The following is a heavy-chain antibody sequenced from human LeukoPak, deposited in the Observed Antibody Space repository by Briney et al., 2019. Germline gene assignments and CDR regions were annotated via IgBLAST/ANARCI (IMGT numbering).Heavy chain of an antibody. J-gene: IGHJ4*02. V-gene: IGHV4-59*01. CDR3: AGGHYPLAY. CDR1: GGSINSGY. CDR2: LYPSGST. D-gene: IGHD1-26*01. Sequence: SETLSLTCSVSGGSINSGYWSWIRQPPGKGLEWIGLLYPSGSTNYNPSLKSRVTISVDTSRTQFSLKLSSMTAADTAVYYCAGGHYPLAYGGQGTLVTVSS.